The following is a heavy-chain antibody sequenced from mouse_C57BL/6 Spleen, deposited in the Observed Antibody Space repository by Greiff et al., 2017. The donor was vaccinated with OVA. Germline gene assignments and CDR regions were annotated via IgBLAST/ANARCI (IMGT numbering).Heavy chain of an antibody. J-gene: IGHJ2*01. V-gene: IGHV1-7*01. Sequence: QVHVKQSGAELAKPGASVKLSCKASGYTFTSYWMHWVKQRPGQGLEWIGYINPSSGYTKYNQKFKDKATLTADKSSSTAYMQLSSLTYEDSAVYYCARSEAMKYYFDYWGRGTTLTVSS. CDR3: ARSEAMKYYFDY. CDR1: GYTFTSYW. CDR2: INPSSGYT.